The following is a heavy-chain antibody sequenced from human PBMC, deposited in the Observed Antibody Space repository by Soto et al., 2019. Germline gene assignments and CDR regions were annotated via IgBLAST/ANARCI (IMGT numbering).Heavy chain of an antibody. J-gene: IGHJ6*02. CDR3: AKDMGYSYGSPNYYYYGMDV. V-gene: IGHV3-30*18. Sequence: HPGGSLRLSCAASGFTFSSYGMHWVRQAPGKGLEWVAVISYDGSNKYYADSVKGRFTISRDNSKNTLYLQMNSLRAEDTAVYYCAKDMGYSYGSPNYYYYGMDVWGQGTTVTVSS. CDR2: ISYDGSNK. CDR1: GFTFSSYG. D-gene: IGHD5-18*01.